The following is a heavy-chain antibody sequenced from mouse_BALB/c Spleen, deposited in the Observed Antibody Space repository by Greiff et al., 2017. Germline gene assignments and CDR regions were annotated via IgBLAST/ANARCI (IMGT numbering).Heavy chain of an antibody. Sequence: EVKLVESGGGLVKPGGSLKLSCAASGFTFSSYAMSWVRQTPEKRLEWVASISSGGSTYYPDSVKGRFTISRDNARYILYLQMSSLRSEDTAMYYCARVGLRAMDYWGQGTSVTVSS. CDR1: GFTFSSYA. V-gene: IGHV5-6-5*01. D-gene: IGHD2-2*01. CDR2: ISSGGST. J-gene: IGHJ4*01. CDR3: ARVGLRAMDY.